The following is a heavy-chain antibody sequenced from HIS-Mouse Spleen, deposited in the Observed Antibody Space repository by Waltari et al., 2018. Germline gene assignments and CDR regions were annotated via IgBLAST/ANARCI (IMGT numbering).Heavy chain of an antibody. CDR1: GGSISSSSYY. Sequence: QLQLQESGPGLVKPSETLSLPCTGSGGSISSSSYYWGWIRQPPGKGLEWIGNIYYSGRTYYHPSLKSRVTISVATSKNQFSLKLSSVTAADTAVYYCAREIPYSSSWYDWYFDLWGRGTLVTVSS. CDR2: IYYSGRT. J-gene: IGHJ2*01. D-gene: IGHD6-13*01. V-gene: IGHV4-39*07. CDR3: AREIPYSSSWYDWYFDL.